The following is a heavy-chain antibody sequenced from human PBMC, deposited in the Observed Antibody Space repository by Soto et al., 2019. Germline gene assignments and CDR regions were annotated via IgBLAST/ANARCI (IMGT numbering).Heavy chain of an antibody. V-gene: IGHV3-23*01. CDR2: ISGSGGST. CDR3: AKVTRRIVVVPAASYYFDY. Sequence: GGSLRLSCAASGFTFSSYAMSWVRQAPGKGLEWVSAISGSGGSTYYADSVKGRFTISRDNSKNTLYLQMNSLRAEDTAVYYCAKVTRRIVVVPAASYYFDYWGQGTLVTVSS. J-gene: IGHJ4*02. D-gene: IGHD2-2*01. CDR1: GFTFSSYA.